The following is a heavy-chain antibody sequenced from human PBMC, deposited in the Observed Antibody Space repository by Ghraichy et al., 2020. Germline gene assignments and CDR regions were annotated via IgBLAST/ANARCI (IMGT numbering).Heavy chain of an antibody. D-gene: IGHD1-7*01. J-gene: IGHJ6*02. CDR3: ARRVWNSWGDYYGMDV. CDR1: GYTFTNYA. Sequence: ASVKVSCKASGYTFTNYAVSWVRQAPGQGLEWMGWISASTGDTQYTEKLHDRVTLTTDASTSTAYMELRSLRSDDTAVYYCARRVWNSWGDYYGMDVWGQGTSVTVSS. CDR2: ISASTGDT. V-gene: IGHV1-18*01.